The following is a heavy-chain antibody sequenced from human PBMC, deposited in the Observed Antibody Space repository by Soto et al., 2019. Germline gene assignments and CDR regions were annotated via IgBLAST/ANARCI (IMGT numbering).Heavy chain of an antibody. CDR2: IYYSGST. Sequence: SETLSLTCTVSGGSISSSSYYWGWIRQPPGKGLEWIGSIYYSGSTYYNPSLKSRVTISVDTSKNQFSLKLSSVTAADTAVYYCARHLPPLAPLFGGAHMDVWGKGTTVTVSS. CDR1: GGSISSSSYY. D-gene: IGHD3-16*01. J-gene: IGHJ6*03. CDR3: ARHLPPLAPLFGGAHMDV. V-gene: IGHV4-39*01.